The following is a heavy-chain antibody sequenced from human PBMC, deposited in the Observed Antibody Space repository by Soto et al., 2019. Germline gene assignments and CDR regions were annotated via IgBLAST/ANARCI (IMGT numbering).Heavy chain of an antibody. J-gene: IGHJ3*02. CDR2: MNPNSGNT. V-gene: IGHV1-8*01. D-gene: IGHD3-10*01. CDR1: GYTFTSYD. Sequence: QVQLVQSGAEVKKPGASVKVSCKASGYTFTSYDINWVRQATGQGLEWMGWMNPNSGNTGYAQKFKGRVTMTRNTSRSTAYMELSSLRSEDTAVYYCARGINYYASGDDAFDIWGQGTMVTVSS. CDR3: ARGINYYASGDDAFDI.